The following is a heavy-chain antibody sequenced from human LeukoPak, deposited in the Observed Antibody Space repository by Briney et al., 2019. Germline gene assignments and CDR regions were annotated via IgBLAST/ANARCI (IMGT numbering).Heavy chain of an antibody. J-gene: IGHJ4*02. V-gene: IGHV3-21*01. D-gene: IGHD3-22*01. Sequence: GGSLRLSCAASGFSFSDYHMTWIRQAPGKGLEWVSSISSSSSYIYYADSVKGRFTISRDNAKNSLYLQMNSLRAEDTAVYYCTRDHHYYDSSPIYWGQGTLVTVSS. CDR3: TRDHHYYDSSPIY. CDR2: ISSSSSYI. CDR1: GFSFSDYH.